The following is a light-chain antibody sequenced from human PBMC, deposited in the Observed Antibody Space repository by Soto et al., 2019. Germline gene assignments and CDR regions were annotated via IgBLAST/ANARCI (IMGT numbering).Light chain of an antibody. CDR2: WAS. CDR1: QSVLSSSNNKNY. V-gene: IGKV4-1*01. CDR3: QHYYSSPLT. Sequence: DIVMTQSPDSLSVSLGERATTNCKSSQSVLSSSNNKNYLAWYQQKPGQPPKVVIYWASTRGSGVPDRFSGSGSGTDFTLTISSLQAEDVAVYYCQHYYSSPLTFGGGTKVDIK. J-gene: IGKJ4*01.